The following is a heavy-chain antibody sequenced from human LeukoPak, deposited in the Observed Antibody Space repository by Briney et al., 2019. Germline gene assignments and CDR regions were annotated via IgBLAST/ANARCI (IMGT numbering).Heavy chain of an antibody. CDR1: GFTFSSYS. CDR3: ARDNWFDP. V-gene: IGHV3-48*01. Sequence: GGSLRLSCAASGFTFSSYSMNWVRQAPGKGLEWVSYISSSSTIYYADSVKGRFTISRDNAKNSLYLQMNSLRAEDTAVYYCARDNWFDPWGQGTLVTVSS. CDR2: ISSSSTI. J-gene: IGHJ5*02.